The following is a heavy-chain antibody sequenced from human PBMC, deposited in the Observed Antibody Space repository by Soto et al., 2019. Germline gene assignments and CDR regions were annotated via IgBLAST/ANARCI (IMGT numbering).Heavy chain of an antibody. CDR3: ARVYYDSSGYYYGSVDY. Sequence: QVQLVQSGAEVKKPGASVKVSCKASGYTFTSYAMHWVRQAPGQRLEWMGWINAGNGNTKYSQKFQGKDTITRDTSARPAYMELSSLRSEDTSVYYCARVYYDSSGYYYGSVDYWGQGTLVTVSS. CDR1: GYTFTSYA. D-gene: IGHD3-22*01. CDR2: INAGNGNT. V-gene: IGHV1-3*01. J-gene: IGHJ4*02.